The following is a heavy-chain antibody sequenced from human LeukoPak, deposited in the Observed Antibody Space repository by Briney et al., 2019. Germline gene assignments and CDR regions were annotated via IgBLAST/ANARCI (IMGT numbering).Heavy chain of an antibody. CDR2: INPNSGGT. Sequence: ASVKVSCKASGYTFAGYYMHWVRQARGQGLEWMGSINPNSGGTNYAQKFQGRVTMTRDTSISTAYMELSRLRSDDTAVYYCARGALITMVRGARDYWGQGTLVTVSS. CDR1: GYTFAGYY. V-gene: IGHV1-2*02. CDR3: ARGALITMVRGARDY. D-gene: IGHD3-10*01. J-gene: IGHJ4*02.